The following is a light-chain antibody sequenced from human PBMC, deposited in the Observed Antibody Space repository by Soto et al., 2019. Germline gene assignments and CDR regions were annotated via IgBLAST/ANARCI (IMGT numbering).Light chain of an antibody. Sequence: QSALTEPASLSGSPGQSITISCTGTSSDVGGYNYVSWYQQHPGKAPKLMIYDVSNRPSGVSNRFSGSKFGNTASLTISGPQAEVEVDYYGGSYDRXSTPYRFGSGIKVTV. CDR2: DVS. V-gene: IGLV2-14*01. CDR3: GSYDRXSTPYR. CDR1: SSDVGGYNY. J-gene: IGLJ1*01.